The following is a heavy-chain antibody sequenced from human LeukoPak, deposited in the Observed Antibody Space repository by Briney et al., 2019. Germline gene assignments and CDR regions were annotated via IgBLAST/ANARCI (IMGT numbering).Heavy chain of an antibody. D-gene: IGHD3-3*01. Sequence: SETLSLTCTVSGGSLSRYYWSWIRQPPGKALEWIGYIYDSGSTNYNPSLKSRVTISVDTSKNQFSLKLSSVTAADTAVYYCAREDFWAYGMDVWGQGTTVTVSS. V-gene: IGHV4-59*01. J-gene: IGHJ6*02. CDR2: IYDSGST. CDR3: AREDFWAYGMDV. CDR1: GGSLSRYY.